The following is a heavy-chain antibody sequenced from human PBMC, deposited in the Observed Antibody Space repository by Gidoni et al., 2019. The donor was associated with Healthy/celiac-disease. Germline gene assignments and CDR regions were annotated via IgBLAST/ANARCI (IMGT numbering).Heavy chain of an antibody. CDR2: IYYSGST. D-gene: IGHD6-13*01. CDR3: ARYSSSWYDRYYFDY. CDR1: GGPISSGDYY. V-gene: IGHV4-30-4*01. J-gene: IGHJ4*02. Sequence: QVQLQESGPGLVKPSQTLSLTCTVSGGPISSGDYYWSWIRQPPGKGLEWIGYIYYSGSTYYNPSLKSRVTISVDTSKNQFSLKLSSVTAADTAVYYCARYSSSWYDRYYFDYWGQGTLVTVSS.